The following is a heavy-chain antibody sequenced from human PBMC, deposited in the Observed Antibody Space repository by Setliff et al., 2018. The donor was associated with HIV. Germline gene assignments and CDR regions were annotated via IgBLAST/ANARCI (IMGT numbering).Heavy chain of an antibody. J-gene: IGHJ4*02. CDR3: ARHSPSDY. V-gene: IGHV4-39*01. Sequence: SETLSLTCILSGGSISTSNYYWGWIRQPPGKGLEWIGSIYYSGSTYYTPSLKSRVTIFVDTSKNQFSLKLSSVTAADTAVYYCARHSPSDYWGQGTLVTVSS. CDR2: IYYSGST. CDR1: GGSISTSNYY.